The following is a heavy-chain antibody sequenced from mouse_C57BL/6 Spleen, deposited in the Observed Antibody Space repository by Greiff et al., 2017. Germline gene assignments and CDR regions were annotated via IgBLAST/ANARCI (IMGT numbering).Heavy chain of an antibody. D-gene: IGHD2-5*01. CDR1: GYTFTSYW. J-gene: IGHJ4*01. CDR2: INPSSGYT. Sequence: QVQLKESGAELAKPGASVKLSCKASGYTFTSYWMHWVKQRPGQGLEWIGYINPSSGYTKYNQKFKDKATLTADKSSSTAYMQLSSLTYEDSAVYYCATFYYSNYAMDYWGQGTSVTVSS. V-gene: IGHV1-7*01. CDR3: ATFYYSNYAMDY.